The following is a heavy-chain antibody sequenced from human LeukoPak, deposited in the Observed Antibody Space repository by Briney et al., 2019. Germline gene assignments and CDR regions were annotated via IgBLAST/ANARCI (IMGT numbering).Heavy chain of an antibody. Sequence: ASVKVSCKASGYTFTGYYMHWVRQAPGQGLEWMGWINPNSGGTNYAQKFQGWVTMTRDTSVSTAYMELSRLRSDDTAVYYCARGLVPAAIPPRVVMRGNGYYYYMDVWGKGTTVTVSS. V-gene: IGHV1-2*04. CDR1: GYTFTGYY. CDR3: ARGLVPAAIPPRVVMRGNGYYYYMDV. D-gene: IGHD2-2*02. J-gene: IGHJ6*03. CDR2: INPNSGGT.